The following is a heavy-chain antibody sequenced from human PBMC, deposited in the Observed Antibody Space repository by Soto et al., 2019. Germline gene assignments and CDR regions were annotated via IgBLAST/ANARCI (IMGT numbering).Heavy chain of an antibody. D-gene: IGHD2-15*01. CDR3: VRGGGGGLFDP. J-gene: IGHJ5*02. CDR1: GFTFGDCY. V-gene: IGHV3-11*06. Sequence: GGSLRLSCSVSGFTFGDCYMSWIRQAPGKGLEWLSYISPGSRYPAYADSVKGRFTISRDNAKRSLYLQMMSLTAEDTAIYYCVRGGGGGLFDPWGQGTMVTVSS. CDR2: ISPGSRYP.